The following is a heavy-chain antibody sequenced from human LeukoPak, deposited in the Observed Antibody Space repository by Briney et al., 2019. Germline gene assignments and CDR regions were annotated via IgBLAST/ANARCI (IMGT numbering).Heavy chain of an antibody. Sequence: SETLSLTCTVSGGSISSYYWSWIRQPAGKGLEWIGRIYTSGSTNYNPSLKSRVTITVDTSKKQFSLKMTSVTAADTAVYYCARDPTTVTKGFDAWGQGTMVTVSS. CDR2: IYTSGST. CDR1: GGSISSYY. CDR3: ARDPTTVTKGFDA. D-gene: IGHD4-17*01. V-gene: IGHV4-4*07. J-gene: IGHJ3*01.